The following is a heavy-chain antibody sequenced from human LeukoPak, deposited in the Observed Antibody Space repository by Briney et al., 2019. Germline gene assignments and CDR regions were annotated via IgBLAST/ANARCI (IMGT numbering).Heavy chain of an antibody. CDR1: GYTFTGYY. Sequence: ASVKVSCKASGYTFTGYYMFWVRQAPGQGLEWMGWINPNSGTDYAQKFQGRVTMTRDTSISTAYMELSRLRSDDTAVYYCAVLPLPLTVYAPFHYWGQGTLVTVSS. V-gene: IGHV1-2*02. CDR3: AVLPLPLTVYAPFHY. D-gene: IGHD2-8*01. CDR2: INPNSGT. J-gene: IGHJ4*02.